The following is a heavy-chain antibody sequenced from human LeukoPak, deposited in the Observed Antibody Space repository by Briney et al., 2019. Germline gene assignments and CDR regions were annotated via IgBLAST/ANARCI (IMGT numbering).Heavy chain of an antibody. D-gene: IGHD7-27*01. J-gene: IGHJ3*02. Sequence: SETLSLTCSVSGGSVNSYYWSWIRQPPGKGLEWVGYIYTTGRTNYNPSLKSRVTISVDTSKNQFSLKLSSVTAADTAVYYCAKILGSGVWYGFDIWGQGTMVTVSS. CDR3: AKILGSGVWYGFDI. CDR1: GGSVNSYY. CDR2: IYTTGRT. V-gene: IGHV4-4*09.